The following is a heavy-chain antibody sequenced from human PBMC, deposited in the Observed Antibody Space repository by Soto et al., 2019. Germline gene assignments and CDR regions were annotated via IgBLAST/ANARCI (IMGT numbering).Heavy chain of an antibody. CDR2: IQSGGST. J-gene: IGHJ6*03. V-gene: IGHV3-66*01. Sequence: EVQLVESGGDLVQPGGSLRLSCAASGFTVSSHYMNWVRQAPGKGLEWVSLIQSGGSTFYADSVKGRFTISRDNSKNTLLLHMNGVRVDDTDMYYCSTADVYCSGGTCYGVPMDVCGRWTTVTVSS. CDR3: STADVYCSGGTCYGVPMDV. D-gene: IGHD2-15*01. CDR1: GFTVSSHY.